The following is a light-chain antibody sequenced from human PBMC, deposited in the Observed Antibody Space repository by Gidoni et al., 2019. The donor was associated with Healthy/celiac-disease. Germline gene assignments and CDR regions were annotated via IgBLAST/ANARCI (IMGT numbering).Light chain of an antibody. V-gene: IGKV3-11*01. CDR1: QSVSSY. CDR2: DAS. Sequence: EIVLTQSPATLSLSPGERATLSCRASQSVSSYLAWYQQKPGQAPRLLIYDASNRATGIPARVRGSGSGTDFTLTISSLEPEDFAVYYCQQRSNWPGMYTFGQGTKLEIK. J-gene: IGKJ2*01. CDR3: QQRSNWPGMYT.